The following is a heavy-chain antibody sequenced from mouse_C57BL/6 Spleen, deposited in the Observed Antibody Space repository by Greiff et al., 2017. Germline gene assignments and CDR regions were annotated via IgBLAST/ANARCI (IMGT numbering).Heavy chain of an antibody. V-gene: IGHV1-59*01. Sequence: QVQLKQPGAELVRPGTSVKLSCKASGYTFTSYWMHWVKQRPGQGLEWIGVIDPSDSYTNYNQKFKGKATLTVDTSSSTAYMQLSSLTSAESAVYYGARDYGSSYGYFDVWGTGTTVTVSS. D-gene: IGHD1-1*01. CDR3: ARDYGSSYGYFDV. CDR2: IDPSDSYT. J-gene: IGHJ1*03. CDR1: GYTFTSYW.